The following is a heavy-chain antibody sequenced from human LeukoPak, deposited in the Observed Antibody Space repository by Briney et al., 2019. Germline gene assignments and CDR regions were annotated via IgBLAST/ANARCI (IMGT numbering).Heavy chain of an antibody. J-gene: IGHJ5*02. Sequence: GASVKVSCKASGYTFTSYGISWVRQAPGQGLEWMGWINPDSGATNYAQKFQDRVTMTRDTSINTAYMDQSRLRADDTAVYYCARDIDCSGGSCYVNWFDPWGQGSLVTVSS. CDR2: INPDSGAT. V-gene: IGHV1-2*02. CDR3: ARDIDCSGGSCYVNWFDP. D-gene: IGHD2-15*01. CDR1: GYTFTSYG.